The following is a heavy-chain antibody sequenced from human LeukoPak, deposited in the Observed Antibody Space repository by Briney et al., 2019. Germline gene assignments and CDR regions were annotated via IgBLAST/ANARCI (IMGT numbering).Heavy chain of an antibody. D-gene: IGHD1-26*01. CDR1: GYTFTSYY. V-gene: IGHV1-46*01. J-gene: IGHJ5*02. Sequence: ASVKVSCKASGYTFTSYYMHWVRQAPGQGLEWMGITNPSGGSTSYAQKFQGRVTMTRDTSTSTVYMELSSLRSEDTAVYYCARGASLAAWELSRGGWFDPWGQGTLVTVSS. CDR2: TNPSGGST. CDR3: ARGASLAAWELSRGGWFDP.